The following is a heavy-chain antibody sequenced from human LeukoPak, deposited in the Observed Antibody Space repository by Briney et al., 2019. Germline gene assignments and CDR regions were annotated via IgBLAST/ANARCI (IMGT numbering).Heavy chain of an antibody. CDR1: DGSIRTYY. CDR3: ATNKDWAEAD. V-gene: IGHV4-59*03. J-gene: IGHJ4*02. CDR2: IYYRGDI. D-gene: IGHD3/OR15-3a*01. Sequence: SETLSLTCSVSDGSIRTYYWSWIRQSPGQGLEWIGNIYYRGDINYNPSFKSRVIISIDMSKNQFSLKVTSLTAADTAVYYCATNKDWAEADWGQGTLVIVSS.